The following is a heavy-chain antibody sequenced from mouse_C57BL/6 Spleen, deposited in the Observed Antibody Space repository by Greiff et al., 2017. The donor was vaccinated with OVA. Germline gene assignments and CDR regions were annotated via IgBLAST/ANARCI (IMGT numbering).Heavy chain of an antibody. D-gene: IGHD1-1*01. CDR1: GFTFSNYW. J-gene: IGHJ2*01. Sequence: EVKVEESGGGLVQPGGSMKLSCVASGFTFSNYWMNWVRQSPEKGLEWVAQIRLKSDNYATHYAESVKGRFTISRDDSKSSVYLQMNNLRAEDTGIYYCTGAYYYGSSAPDYWGQGTTLTVSS. CDR2: IRLKSDNYAT. V-gene: IGHV6-3*01. CDR3: TGAYYYGSSAPDY.